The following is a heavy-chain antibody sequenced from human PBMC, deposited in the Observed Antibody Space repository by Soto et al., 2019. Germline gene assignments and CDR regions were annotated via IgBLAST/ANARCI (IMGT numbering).Heavy chain of an antibody. Sequence: EVQLVESGGGLVQPGGSLRLSCVDSGFTISRYWMSWVRQAPVKGLEWVGNIKQDGSEENYVDSVKGRFTISRDNAKNSIYLQMNSLRAEDTAVYYCARIAASGRGWDVWGQGTTVVVSS. J-gene: IGHJ6*02. D-gene: IGHD6-13*01. V-gene: IGHV3-7*01. CDR1: GFTISRYW. CDR2: IKQDGSEE. CDR3: ARIAASGRGWDV.